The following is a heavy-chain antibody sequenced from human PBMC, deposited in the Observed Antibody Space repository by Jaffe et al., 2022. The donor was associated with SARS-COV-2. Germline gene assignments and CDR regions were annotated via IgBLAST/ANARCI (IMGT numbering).Heavy chain of an antibody. D-gene: IGHD3-10*01. Sequence: EVQLVESGGGLVQPGRSLRLSCAASGFTFDDYAMHWVRQAPGKGLEWVSGISWNSGSIGYADSVKGRFTISRDNAKNSLYLQMNSLRAEDTALYYCAKGEWFGDLTPLFDYWGQGTLVTVSS. CDR2: ISWNSGSI. V-gene: IGHV3-9*01. J-gene: IGHJ4*02. CDR1: GFTFDDYA. CDR3: AKGEWFGDLTPLFDY.